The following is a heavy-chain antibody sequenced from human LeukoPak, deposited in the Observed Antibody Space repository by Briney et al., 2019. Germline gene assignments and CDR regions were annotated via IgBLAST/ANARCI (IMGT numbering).Heavy chain of an antibody. CDR1: GYSISSGHY. J-gene: IGHJ1*01. V-gene: IGHV4-38-2*01. CDR3: ARHRIDFWSGYYTGYFQH. Sequence: SETLSLTCAVSGYSISSGHYWGWIRQPPGKGLEWIGSIYHSGSTYYNPSLKSRVTISVDTSKNQFSLKLSSVTAADTAVYYCARHRIDFWSGYYTGYFQHWGQGTLVTVSS. D-gene: IGHD3-3*01. CDR2: IYHSGST.